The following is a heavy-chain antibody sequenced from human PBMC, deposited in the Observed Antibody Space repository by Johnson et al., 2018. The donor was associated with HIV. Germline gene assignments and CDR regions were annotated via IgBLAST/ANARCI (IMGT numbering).Heavy chain of an antibody. CDR1: GFTFSSYG. Sequence: QVHLVESGGGVVQPGGSLRLSCAASGFTFSSYGMHWVRQAPGKGLEWVAFIRYDGSNKNYADSVKGRFTISRDNSKNTLYLQMNSLRAEDTAVYYCATSTASDAFDIWGQGTMVTVSS. CDR2: IRYDGSNK. J-gene: IGHJ3*02. CDR3: ATSTASDAFDI. D-gene: IGHD1-1*01. V-gene: IGHV3-30*02.